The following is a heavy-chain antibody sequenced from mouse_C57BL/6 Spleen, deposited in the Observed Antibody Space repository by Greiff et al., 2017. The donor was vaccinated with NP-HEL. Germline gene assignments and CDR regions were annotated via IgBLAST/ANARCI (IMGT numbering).Heavy chain of an antibody. CDR1: GFTFSDAW. CDR3: TNHYYDYDLYAMDY. V-gene: IGHV6-6*01. J-gene: IGHJ4*01. CDR2: IRNKANNHAT. D-gene: IGHD2-4*01. Sequence: EVKLEESGGGLVQPGGSMKLSCAASGFTFSDAWMDWVRQSPEKGLEWVAEIRNKANNHATYYAESVKGRFTISRDDSKSSVYLQMNSLRAEDTGIYYCTNHYYDYDLYAMDYWGQGTSVTVSS.